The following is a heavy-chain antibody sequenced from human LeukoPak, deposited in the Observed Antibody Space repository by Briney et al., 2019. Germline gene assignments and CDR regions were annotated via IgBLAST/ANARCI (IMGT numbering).Heavy chain of an antibody. CDR3: ARGSGGYYDSSDESFDP. CDR1: GGTFSSYA. Sequence: SVKVSCKASGGTFSSYAISWVRQAPGQGLEWMGGIIPIFGTANYAQKFQGRVTITADESTSTAYMELSSLRSEDTAVYYCARGSGGYYDSSDESFDPWGQGTLVTVSS. J-gene: IGHJ5*02. CDR2: IIPIFGTA. D-gene: IGHD3-22*01. V-gene: IGHV1-69*13.